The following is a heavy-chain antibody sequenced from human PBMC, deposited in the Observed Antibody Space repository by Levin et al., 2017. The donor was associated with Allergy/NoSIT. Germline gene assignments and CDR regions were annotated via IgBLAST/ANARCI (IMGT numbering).Heavy chain of an antibody. CDR1: GGSISSGGYY. D-gene: IGHD4-17*01. CDR2: IYYSGST. J-gene: IGHJ3*02. CDR3: ARAHGDYLDAFDI. Sequence: SQTLSLTCTVSGGSISSGGYYWSWIRQHPGKGLEWIGYIYYSGSTYYNPSLKSRVTISVDTSKNQFSLKLSSVTAADTAVYYCARAHGDYLDAFDIWGQGTMVTVSS. V-gene: IGHV4-31*03.